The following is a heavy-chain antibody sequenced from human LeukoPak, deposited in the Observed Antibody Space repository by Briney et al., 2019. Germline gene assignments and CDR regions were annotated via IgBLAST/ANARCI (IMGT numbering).Heavy chain of an antibody. J-gene: IGHJ4*02. V-gene: IGHV4-30-4*01. CDR3: ARAPVRDGYNPHYYFDY. CDR1: GGSISSGDYC. D-gene: IGHD5-12*01. Sequence: SETLSLTCTVSGGSISSGDYCWSWIRQPPGKGLEWIGYIYDSGSTYYNPSLKSRVTISVDTSKNQFYLKPRSVTAADTAVYYCARAPVRDGYNPHYYFDYWGQGTLVTVSS. CDR2: IYDSGST.